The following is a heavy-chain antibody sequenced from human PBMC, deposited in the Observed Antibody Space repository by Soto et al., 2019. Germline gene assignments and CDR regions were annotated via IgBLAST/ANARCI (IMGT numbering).Heavy chain of an antibody. CDR1: GFTFTDSL. CDR3: AREEAIWDCLDT. CDR2: INPKRSTT. V-gene: IGHV1-2*02. J-gene: IGHJ5*02. D-gene: IGHD3-16*01. Sequence: ASVKVSCKTSGFTFTDSLIHWVRQAPGQGLEWMGWINPKRSTTDYPQKFHGRVTMTSDTSTSTAYMELSRLTFDDTAVYFCAREEAIWDCLDTWGQGTTVTVSS.